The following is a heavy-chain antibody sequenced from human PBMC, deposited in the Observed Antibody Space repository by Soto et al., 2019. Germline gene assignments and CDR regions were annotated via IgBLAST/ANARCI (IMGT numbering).Heavy chain of an antibody. J-gene: IGHJ6*02. Sequence: ASVKVSCKASGFTFTSSAVQWVRQARGQRLEWIGWIVVGSGNTNYAQKFQERVTITRDMSTSTAYMELSSLRSEDTAVYYCAAAYDSSGTHYYHYGMDVWGQGTTVTVSS. CDR1: GFTFTSSA. CDR2: IVVGSGNT. CDR3: AAAYDSSGTHYYHYGMDV. D-gene: IGHD3-22*01. V-gene: IGHV1-58*01.